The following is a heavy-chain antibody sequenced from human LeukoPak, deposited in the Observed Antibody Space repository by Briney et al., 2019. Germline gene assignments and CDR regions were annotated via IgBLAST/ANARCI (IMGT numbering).Heavy chain of an antibody. V-gene: IGHV1-24*01. J-gene: IGHJ4*02. Sequence: ASVKVSCKVSGYTLTELSMHWVRQAPGKGLEWMGGFDPEDGETIYAQKFQGRVTMTEDTSTDTAYMELSSLRSEDTAVYYCATSSGSGSYFFGEHAYRGQGTLVTVSS. CDR2: FDPEDGET. D-gene: IGHD3-10*01. CDR3: ATSSGSGSYFFGEHAY. CDR1: GYTLTELS.